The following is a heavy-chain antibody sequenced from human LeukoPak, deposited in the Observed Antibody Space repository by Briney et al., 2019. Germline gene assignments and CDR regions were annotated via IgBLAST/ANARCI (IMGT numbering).Heavy chain of an antibody. CDR1: GGSISSGGYY. V-gene: IGHV4-31*03. CDR3: AVFRRDVYPYYFDY. J-gene: IGHJ4*02. D-gene: IGHD5-24*01. Sequence: SQTLSLTCTVSGGSISSGGYYWSWIRQHPGTGLEWIGYIYYSGSTYYNPSLKSRVSLSVDTSKNHFSLKLSSVTAADTAVYYCAVFRRDVYPYYFDYWGQGTLVTVSS. CDR2: IYYSGST.